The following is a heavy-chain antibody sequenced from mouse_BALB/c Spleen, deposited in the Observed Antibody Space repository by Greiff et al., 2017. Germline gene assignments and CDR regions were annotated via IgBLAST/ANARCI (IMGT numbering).Heavy chain of an antibody. CDR2: ISNGGGST. J-gene: IGHJ3*01. Sequence: DVMLVESGGGLVQPGGSLKLSCAASGFTFSSYTMSWVRQTPEKRLEWVAYISNGGGSTYYPDTVKGRFTISRDNAKNTLYLQMSSLKSEDTAMYYCARHFSSYVGFAYWGQGTLVTVSA. CDR1: GFTFSSYT. CDR3: ARHFSSYVGFAY. D-gene: IGHD1-1*01. V-gene: IGHV5-12-2*01.